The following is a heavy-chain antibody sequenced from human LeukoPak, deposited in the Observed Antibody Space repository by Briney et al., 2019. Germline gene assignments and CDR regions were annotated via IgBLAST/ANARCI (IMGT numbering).Heavy chain of an antibody. D-gene: IGHD1-26*01. CDR1: GYTFTSYY. CDR3: ARDNSVGDNAWWFDP. V-gene: IGHV1-46*01. CDR2: INPTGGST. Sequence: ASVKVSCKASGYTFTSYYMHWVRQAHGQGLEWMGLINPTGGSTGYAQKFQGRVTMTRDMSTSTDYMELSSLRSEDTAIYYCARDNSVGDNAWWFDPWGQGTLVTVSS. J-gene: IGHJ5*02.